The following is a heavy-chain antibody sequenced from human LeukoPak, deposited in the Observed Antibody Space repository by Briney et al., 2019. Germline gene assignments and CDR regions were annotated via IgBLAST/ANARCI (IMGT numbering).Heavy chain of an antibody. J-gene: IGHJ6*03. CDR3: AKALRFLEWLLDNDYYIDV. V-gene: IGHV3-23*01. CDR1: GLTFSSYA. Sequence: GGSLRLSCAASGLTFSSYAMNWVRQAPGKGLEWVSSISGSGGNTYYADSVKGRFTISRDNSKNTLYLQMNSLRAEDTAVYHCAKALRFLEWLLDNDYYIDVWGKGTTVTVSS. CDR2: ISGSGGNT. D-gene: IGHD3-3*01.